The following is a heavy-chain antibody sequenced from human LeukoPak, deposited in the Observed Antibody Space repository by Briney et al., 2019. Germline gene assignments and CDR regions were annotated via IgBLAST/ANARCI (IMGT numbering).Heavy chain of an antibody. CDR3: EREVVSSPSYFDS. D-gene: IGHD2-15*01. CDR2: FYRGDST. V-gene: IGHV3-53*01. CDR1: GFTVSSSY. J-gene: IGHJ4*02. Sequence: GGSLRLSCAASGFTVSSSYMYWVRQAPGKGLEWVSFFYRGDSTYYAESVRGRFTIYRDNPKNTLYLRMNSLIPEDTAVYYCEREVVSSPSYFDSWGQGTLVTVSS.